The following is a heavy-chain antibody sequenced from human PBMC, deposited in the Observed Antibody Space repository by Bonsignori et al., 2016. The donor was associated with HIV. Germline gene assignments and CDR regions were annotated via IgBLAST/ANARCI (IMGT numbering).Heavy chain of an antibody. J-gene: IGHJ3*02. D-gene: IGHD3-10*01. CDR3: AHRSYNERDDAFQI. CDR2: VFWNDDR. CDR1: GFSLTTNGMG. Sequence: QITLKESGPTLVKPTETLTLTCSVSGFSLTTNGMGVGWIRQPPGKALEWLGXVFWNDDRRYSPSLKSRLSIIKETSKNQVILIMTNMDPVDTATYYCAHRSYNERDDAFQIWGQGTMVTVSS. V-gene: IGHV2-5*01.